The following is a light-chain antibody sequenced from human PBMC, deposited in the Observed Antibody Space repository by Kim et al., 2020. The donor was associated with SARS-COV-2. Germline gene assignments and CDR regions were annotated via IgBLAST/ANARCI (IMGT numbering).Light chain of an antibody. CDR1: QRISGN. Sequence: PGETATLSCKASQRISGNLAWYQQRPGQTPRLLIYGATSRATGVPVRFSGSQSGTEFNLTISSLQSEDFAVYYCQQYNNWPPVALGQGTKLEI. J-gene: IGKJ2*01. CDR3: QQYNNWPPVA. CDR2: GAT. V-gene: IGKV3-15*01.